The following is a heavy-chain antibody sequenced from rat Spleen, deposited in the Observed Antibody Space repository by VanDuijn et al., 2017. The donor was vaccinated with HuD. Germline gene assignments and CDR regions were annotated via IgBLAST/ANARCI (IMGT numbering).Heavy chain of an antibody. V-gene: IGHV5S23*01. CDR3: ARHGLYYYSSYIPGVMDA. CDR1: GFTFSNYD. D-gene: IGHD1-2*01. J-gene: IGHJ4*01. CDR2: ISTGGGNT. Sequence: EVQLVESGGGLVQPGRSLKLSCAASGFTFSNYDMAWVRQAPTKGLEWVASISTGGGNTYYRDSVKGRFTISRDNAKSTLYLQMDSLRSEDTATYYCARHGLYYYSSYIPGVMDAWGQGASVTVSS.